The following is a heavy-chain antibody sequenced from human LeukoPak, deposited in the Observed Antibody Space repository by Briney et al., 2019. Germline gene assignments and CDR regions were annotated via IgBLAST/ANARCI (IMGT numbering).Heavy chain of an antibody. D-gene: IGHD1-1*01. CDR2: MIPKTGKT. Sequence: ASVKVSCKTSGYTFSSYEINWVRQATGRGLEWVGWMIPKTGKTAYARNLQGRVTITRDTSISTAYMDLSGLRSEDTAVYYCARIRPVTTGLKGYYFDYWGQGTLVTVSS. V-gene: IGHV1-8*01. CDR3: ARIRPVTTGLKGYYFDY. CDR1: GYTFSSYE. J-gene: IGHJ4*02.